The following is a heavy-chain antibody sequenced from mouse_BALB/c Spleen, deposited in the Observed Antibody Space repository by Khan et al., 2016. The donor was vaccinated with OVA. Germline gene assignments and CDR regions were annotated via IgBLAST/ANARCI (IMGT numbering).Heavy chain of an antibody. CDR3: ASSFLLYAMDY. V-gene: IGHV14-3*02. CDR1: GINIKDTY. CDR2: IDPANGKT. Sequence: VQLQQSGAELVKPGASVNLSCKASGINIKDTYIHWVRQRPEQGLTWIGRIDPANGKTKYDPKFQGKATVTADTSSNTAYLQLTSLTSEDTAVYYCASSFLLYAMDYWGQGTSVTVSS. D-gene: IGHD1-2*01. J-gene: IGHJ4*01.